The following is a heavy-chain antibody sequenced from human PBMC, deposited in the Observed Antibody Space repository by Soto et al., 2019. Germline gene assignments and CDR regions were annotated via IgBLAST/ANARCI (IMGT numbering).Heavy chain of an antibody. V-gene: IGHV4-31*03. D-gene: IGHD3-22*01. Sequence: QVQLQESGPGLVKPSQTMSLTCTVSGGSISSGDYYWSWIRHHPGKGLEWIGYIYSSGRTYYNPSIGSRVTISADTSKNQFSLRLSSVTAADTAVYYCVRDYVYDTSRIDAFDIWGQGTMVTVSS. CDR3: VRDYVYDTSRIDAFDI. CDR2: IYSSGRT. J-gene: IGHJ3*02. CDR1: GGSISSGDYY.